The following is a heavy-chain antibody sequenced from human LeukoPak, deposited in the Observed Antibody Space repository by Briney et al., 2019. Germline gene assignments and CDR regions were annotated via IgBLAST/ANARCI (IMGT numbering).Heavy chain of an antibody. CDR2: IYTSGST. D-gene: IGHD3-10*01. V-gene: IGHV4-4*07. CDR3: ARVSLVRGAPDYYFDY. Sequence: SETLSLTCTVSGDSISNYYWSWIRQPAGKGLEWIGRIYTSGSTNYNPSLKSRVTMSVDTSKNQFSLKLSSVTAADTAVYYCARVSLVRGAPDYYFDYWGQGTLFTVSS. CDR1: GDSISNYY. J-gene: IGHJ4*02.